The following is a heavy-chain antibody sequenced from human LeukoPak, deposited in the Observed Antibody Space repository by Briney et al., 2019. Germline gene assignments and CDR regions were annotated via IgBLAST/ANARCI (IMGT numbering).Heavy chain of an antibody. Sequence: ASVKVSCKASGLTFSSYCMHGVRQAPGQGLEWMGIINPSGGSTSYAQKFQGRVTMTRDASTSTVYMELSSLRSEDTAVYYCARSRTATITYWGQGTLVTVSS. D-gene: IGHD5-24*01. CDR1: GLTFSSYC. CDR3: ARSRTATITY. CDR2: INPSGGST. J-gene: IGHJ4*02. V-gene: IGHV1-46*01.